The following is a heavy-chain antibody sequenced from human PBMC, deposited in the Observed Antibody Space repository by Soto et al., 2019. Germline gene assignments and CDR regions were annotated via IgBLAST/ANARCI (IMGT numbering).Heavy chain of an antibody. V-gene: IGHV2-5*02. CDR1: GFSLSTTGMG. J-gene: IGHJ4*01. CDR2: VYWDDDK. D-gene: IGHD5-12*01. Sequence: QITVKESGLTLVKPTQTLTLTCTFSGFSLSTTGMGVGWIRQSPGKALEWLALVYWDDDKRYSPSLRSRLPINQDTAKTQSDLTITNLDPVTTATYYCARLTRGVYDSWRLWEKFDYWGHGTRVTVSS. CDR3: ARLTRGVYDSWRLWEKFDY.